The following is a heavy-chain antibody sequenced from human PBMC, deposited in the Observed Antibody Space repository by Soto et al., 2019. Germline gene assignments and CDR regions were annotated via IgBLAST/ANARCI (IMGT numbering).Heavy chain of an antibody. V-gene: IGHV1-18*04. Sequence: ASVKVSCKASGYTFTSYGVSWVGQAPGQGLEWMWSIRAYTRYTNYAQKFQRRVTITTDTSTPTAYMELRILLSDDTAVYYCARPSDGYRRGWYVGYFDYWGQGTLVTVSS. J-gene: IGHJ4*02. CDR2: IRAYTRYT. D-gene: IGHD6-19*01. CDR3: ARPSDGYRRGWYVGYFDY. CDR1: GYTFTSYG.